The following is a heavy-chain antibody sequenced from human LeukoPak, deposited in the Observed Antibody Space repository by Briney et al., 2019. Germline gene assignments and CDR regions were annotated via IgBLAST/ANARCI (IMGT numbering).Heavy chain of an antibody. D-gene: IGHD2-2*02. CDR3: AKGGVVVPAGIDY. CDR1: GFTFDDYA. J-gene: IGHJ4*02. Sequence: GGSLRLSCAASGFTFDDYAMHWVRQAPGKGLEWVSGISWNSGSIGYADSVKGRFTISRDNAKNSLYLQMNSLRAEDMALYYCAKGGVVVPAGIDYWGQGTLVTVSS. V-gene: IGHV3-9*03. CDR2: ISWNSGSI.